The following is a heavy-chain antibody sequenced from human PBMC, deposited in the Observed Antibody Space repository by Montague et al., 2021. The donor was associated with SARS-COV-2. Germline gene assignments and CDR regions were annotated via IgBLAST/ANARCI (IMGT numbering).Heavy chain of an antibody. J-gene: IGHJ4*02. CDR3: VRIRDYDILTGSYSGFDY. V-gene: IGHV2-70*01. CDR2: IDWDDDK. CDR1: GFSLSTSGMC. D-gene: IGHD3-9*01. Sequence: VKPTQTPTLTCTFSGFSLSTSGMCVSWIRQPPGKALEWLALIDWDDDKYYSTSLETRLTISKDTSKNQVVLTMTNMDPVDTATYYCVRIRDYDILTGSYSGFDYWGQGTLVTVSS.